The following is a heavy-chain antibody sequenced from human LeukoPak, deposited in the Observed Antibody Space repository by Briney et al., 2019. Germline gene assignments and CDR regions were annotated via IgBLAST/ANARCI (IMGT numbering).Heavy chain of an antibody. Sequence: SETLSLTCAVYGGSFSCYYWSWIRQPPGKGLEWIGEINHSGSTNYNPSLKSRVTISVDTSKNQFSLKLSSVTAADTAVYYCERGRYCSSTSCASRIFDYWGQGTLATVSS. CDR1: GGSFSCYY. D-gene: IGHD2-2*01. V-gene: IGHV4-34*01. CDR3: ERGRYCSSTSCASRIFDY. J-gene: IGHJ4*02. CDR2: INHSGST.